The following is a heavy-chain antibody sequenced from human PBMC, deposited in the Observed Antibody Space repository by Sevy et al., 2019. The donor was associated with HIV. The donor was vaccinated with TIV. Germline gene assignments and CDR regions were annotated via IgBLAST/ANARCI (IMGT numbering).Heavy chain of an antibody. CDR2: ISFDESDK. CDR3: ARPRANYVDNYFFYAMDV. J-gene: IGHJ6*02. D-gene: IGHD4-17*01. V-gene: IGHV3-30-3*01. CDR1: GFAFTNYYA. Sequence: GESLKISCAASGFAFTNYYAMHWVRQAPGKGLEWVALISFDESDKYYADSVKGRFTISRDSFKNTLYLQMNSLTTEDTAVYYCARPRANYVDNYFFYAMDVWGQGTTVTVSS.